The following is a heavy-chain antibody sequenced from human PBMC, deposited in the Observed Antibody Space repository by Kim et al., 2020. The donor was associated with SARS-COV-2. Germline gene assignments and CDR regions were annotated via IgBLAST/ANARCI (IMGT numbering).Heavy chain of an antibody. J-gene: IGHJ5*02. D-gene: IGHD4-17*01. Sequence: SVKVSCKASGGTFSSYAISWVRQAPGQGLEWMGRIIPILGIANYAQKFQGRVTITAEKSTSTAYMELSSLRSEDTAVYYCARAQNYGDQRPSNWFDPWGQGTLVTVSS. CDR1: GGTFSSYA. V-gene: IGHV1-69*04. CDR3: ARAQNYGDQRPSNWFDP. CDR2: IIPILGIA.